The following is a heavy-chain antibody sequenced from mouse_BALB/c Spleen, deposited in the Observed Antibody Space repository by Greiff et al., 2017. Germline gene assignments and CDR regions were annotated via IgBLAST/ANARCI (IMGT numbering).Heavy chain of an antibody. CDR1: GFSLTGYG. CDR3: ARDHYYGSSWDVDD. V-gene: IGHV2-6-7*01. CDR2: IWGDGST. D-gene: IGHD1-1*01. Sequence: VKLMESGPGLVAPSQSLSITCTVSGFSLTGYGVNWVRQPPGKGLEWLGMIWGDGSTDYNSALKSRLSISKDNSKSQVFLKMNSLQTDDTASYYCARDHYYGSSWDVDDWGAGTTVTVSS. J-gene: IGHJ1*01.